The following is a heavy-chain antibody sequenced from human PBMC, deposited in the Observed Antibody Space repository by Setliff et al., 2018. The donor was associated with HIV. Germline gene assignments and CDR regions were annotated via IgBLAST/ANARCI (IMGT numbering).Heavy chain of an antibody. CDR2: TYYGGSTD. D-gene: IGHD6-19*01. CDR3: AIRGSSGWYVGGYFDY. J-gene: IGHJ4*02. V-gene: IGHV4-59*04. Sequence: SETLSLTCTVSGVSITSYYWSWVRQVPGKGLEWIGNTYYGGSTDYSKYNPSVKSRATISVDIYRKQLSLKLSSVTAADTAVYYCAIRGSSGWYVGGYFDYWGQGTLVTVSS. CDR1: GVSITSYY.